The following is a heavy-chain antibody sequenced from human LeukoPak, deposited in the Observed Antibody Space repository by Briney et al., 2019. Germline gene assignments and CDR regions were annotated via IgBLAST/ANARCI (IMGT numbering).Heavy chain of an antibody. CDR1: GGSISSGDYY. J-gene: IGHJ4*02. CDR3: ARDNWHDSLYYFDY. D-gene: IGHD3-16*01. V-gene: IGHV4-30-4*01. CDR2: IYYSGST. Sequence: PSETLSLTCTVSGGSISSGDYYWSWIPQPPGKGLEWIGYIYYSGSTYYNPSLKSRVTISVDTSKNQFSLKLSSVTAADTAVYYCARDNWHDSLYYFDYWGQGTLVTVSS.